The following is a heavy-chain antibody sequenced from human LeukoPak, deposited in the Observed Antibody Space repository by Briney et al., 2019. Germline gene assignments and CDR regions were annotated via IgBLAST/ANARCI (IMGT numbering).Heavy chain of an antibody. J-gene: IGHJ5*02. V-gene: IGHV4-39*01. CDR2: IYYSGST. D-gene: IGHD2-15*01. Sequence: PSETLSLTCTVSGGSISSSSYYWGWIRQPPGKGLGWIGSIYYSGSTYYNPSLKSRVTISVDTSKNQFSLKLSSVTAADTAVYYCARISGALFDPWGQGTLVTVSS. CDR3: ARISGALFDP. CDR1: GGSISSSSYY.